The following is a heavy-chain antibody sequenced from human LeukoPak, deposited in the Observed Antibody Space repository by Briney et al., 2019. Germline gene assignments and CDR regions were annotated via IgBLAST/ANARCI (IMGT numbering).Heavy chain of an antibody. Sequence: VGSLRLSCTASGFTFSSYWMHWVRQAPGKGLVWVSRINFDGSSTNYADSVKGRFTTSRDNAKDTLYLQINSLRAEDTAVYYCARGITGMYYYDPWGQGTLVTVSS. CDR2: INFDGSST. CDR1: GFTFSSYW. CDR3: ARGITGMYYYDP. V-gene: IGHV3-74*01. D-gene: IGHD3-10*01. J-gene: IGHJ5*02.